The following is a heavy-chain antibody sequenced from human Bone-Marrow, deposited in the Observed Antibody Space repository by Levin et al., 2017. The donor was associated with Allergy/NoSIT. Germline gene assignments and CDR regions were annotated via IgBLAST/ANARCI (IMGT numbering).Heavy chain of an antibody. D-gene: IGHD1-1*01. Sequence: GGSLRLSCAASGFTFSDYYMTWIRQAPGKGLEWVSYISSSDTTKYYADSVKGRFTISRDNAKNSLFLQMNSLRAEDTAVYYCARPATTVRAQYDYWGQGTLVTVSS. CDR2: ISSSDTTK. J-gene: IGHJ4*02. CDR3: ARPATTVRAQYDY. CDR1: GFTFSDYY. V-gene: IGHV3-11*01.